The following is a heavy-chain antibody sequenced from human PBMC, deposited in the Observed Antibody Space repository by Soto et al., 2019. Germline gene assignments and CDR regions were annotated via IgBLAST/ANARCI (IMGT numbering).Heavy chain of an antibody. Sequence: LXLSCAASGCTFSDYYMSWIRQAPGKGLECVSYISSSGSTIYYADSVKGRFTISRDNAKNSLYLQMNSLRAEDTAVYYCARDRCSGGSCRYDAFDISGQGTMVTVS. CDR3: ARDRCSGGSCRYDAFDI. D-gene: IGHD2-15*01. CDR2: ISSSGSTI. J-gene: IGHJ3*02. CDR1: GCTFSDYY. V-gene: IGHV3-11*01.